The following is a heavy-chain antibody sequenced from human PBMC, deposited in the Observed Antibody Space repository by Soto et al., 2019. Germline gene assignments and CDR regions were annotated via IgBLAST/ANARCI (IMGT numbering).Heavy chain of an antibody. Sequence: GGSLRLSCAASGFTFSSYAMHWVRQAPGKGLEWVAVISYDGSNKYYADSVKGRFTISRDNSKNTLYLQMNSLRAEDTAVYYCARDIQSSGGSPPTNYYYYYGMDVWGQGTTVTVSS. D-gene: IGHD2-15*01. V-gene: IGHV3-30-3*01. CDR2: ISYDGSNK. CDR3: ARDIQSSGGSPPTNYYYYYGMDV. J-gene: IGHJ6*02. CDR1: GFTFSSYA.